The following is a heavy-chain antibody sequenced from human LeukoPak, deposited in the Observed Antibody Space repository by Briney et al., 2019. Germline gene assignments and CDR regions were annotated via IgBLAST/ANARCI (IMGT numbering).Heavy chain of an antibody. D-gene: IGHD4-17*01. CDR3: ARDTTVTTVTDYYADGMDV. Sequence: PSETLSLTCTVSVGSISSYYWSWIRQPAGKGLEWIGRIYTSGSTNYNPSLKSRVTMSVDTSKNQFSLKLSSVTAADTAVYYCARDTTVTTVTDYYADGMDVWGEGTTVIVSS. CDR1: VGSISSYY. J-gene: IGHJ6*04. V-gene: IGHV4-4*07. CDR2: IYTSGST.